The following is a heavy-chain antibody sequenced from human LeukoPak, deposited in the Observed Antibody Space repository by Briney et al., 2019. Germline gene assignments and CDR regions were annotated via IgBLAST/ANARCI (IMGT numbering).Heavy chain of an antibody. CDR3: ARELSGSSFGDY. J-gene: IGHJ4*02. D-gene: IGHD3-10*01. V-gene: IGHV3-48*03. CDR2: ISGSGSTI. Sequence: GGSLRLSCAASGFSFSSYEMNGVRQAPGKGLEWLSYISGSGSTIYYADSVKGRFTISRDNTKNSLYLQMNSLRAEDTAVYYCARELSGSSFGDYWGQGTLVTVSS. CDR1: GFSFSSYE.